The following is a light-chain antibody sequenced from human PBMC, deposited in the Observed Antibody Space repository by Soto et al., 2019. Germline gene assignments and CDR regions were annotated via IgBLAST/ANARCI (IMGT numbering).Light chain of an antibody. J-gene: IGLJ3*02. V-gene: IGLV7-43*01. CDR1: TGAVTSGYY. Sequence: QAVVTQEPSLTVSPGGTVTLTCASSTGAVTSGYYPNWFQQKPGQAPRALIYSANNKYSWTPPRFSGSLLGGKAALTLSGVQPEDEAEYYCLLSYGGAQVFGGGTKVTVL. CDR3: LLSYGGAQV. CDR2: SAN.